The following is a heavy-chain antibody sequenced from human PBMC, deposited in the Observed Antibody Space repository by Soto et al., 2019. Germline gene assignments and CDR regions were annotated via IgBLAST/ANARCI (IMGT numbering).Heavy chain of an antibody. CDR1: GGSVISGSYC. J-gene: IGHJ6*02. CDR3: AREPYSSSWYYYYYGMDV. D-gene: IGHD6-13*01. Sequence: SETLSLTCTVSGGSVISGSYCFICIRQRPGNGLEWIGYIYYSGSTNYNPSLKSRVTISVDTSKNQFSLKLSSVTAADTAVYYCAREPYSSSWYYYYYGMDVWGQGTTVTVSS. V-gene: IGHV4-61*01. CDR2: IYYSGST.